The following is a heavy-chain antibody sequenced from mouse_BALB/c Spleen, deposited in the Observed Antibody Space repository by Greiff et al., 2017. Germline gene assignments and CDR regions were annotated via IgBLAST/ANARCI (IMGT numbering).Heavy chain of an antibody. D-gene: IGHD2-14*01. CDR1: GFAFSSYD. Sequence: EVHLVESGGGLVKPGGSLKLSCAASGFAFSSYDMSWVRQTPEKRLEWVAYISSGGGSTYYPDTVKGRFTISRDNAKNTLYLQMSSLKSEDTAMYYCARHRYDGGTWFAYWGQGTLVTVSA. CDR3: ARHRYDGGTWFAY. CDR2: ISSGGGST. V-gene: IGHV5-12-1*01. J-gene: IGHJ3*01.